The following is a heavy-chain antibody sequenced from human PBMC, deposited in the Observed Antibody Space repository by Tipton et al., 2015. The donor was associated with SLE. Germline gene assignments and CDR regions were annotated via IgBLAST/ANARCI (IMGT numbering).Heavy chain of an antibody. CDR1: GESFSGYY. J-gene: IGHJ4*02. V-gene: IGHV4-34*01. D-gene: IGHD3-22*01. CDR2: INHSGST. CDR3: ARDSPYDSSGYYSDY. Sequence: TLSLTCAVYGESFSGYYWSWIRQPPGKGLEWIGEINHSGSTNYNPSLKSRVTISVDTSKNQFSLKLSSATAADTTIYYCARDSPYDSSGYYSDYWGQGTQVTVSS.